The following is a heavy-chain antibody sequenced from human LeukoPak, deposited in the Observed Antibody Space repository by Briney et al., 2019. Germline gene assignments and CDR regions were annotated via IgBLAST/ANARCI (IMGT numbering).Heavy chain of an antibody. CDR2: IYSGGST. Sequence: GGSLRLSCAASGFTVSSNYMSWVRQAPGKGLEWVSVIYSGGSTYYADSVKGRFTISRDNSKNTLYLQMNSLRAEDTAVYYCASNARDFRYYGMDVWGQGTTVTVSS. D-gene: IGHD2/OR15-2a*01. V-gene: IGHV3-53*01. CDR1: GFTVSSNY. J-gene: IGHJ6*02. CDR3: ASNARDFRYYGMDV.